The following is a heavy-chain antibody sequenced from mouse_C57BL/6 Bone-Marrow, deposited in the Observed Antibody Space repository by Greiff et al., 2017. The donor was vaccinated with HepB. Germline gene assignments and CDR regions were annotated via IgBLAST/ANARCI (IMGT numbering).Heavy chain of an antibody. D-gene: IGHD1-1*01. CDR2: ISDGGSYT. V-gene: IGHV5-4*01. Sequence: EVQVVESGGGLVKPGGSLKLSCAASGFTFSSYAMSWVRQTPEKRLEWVATISDGGSYTYYPDNVKGRFTISRDNAKNNLYLQMSHLKSEDTAMYYCAREQAHYYGSSRFAYWGQGTLVTVSA. CDR1: GFTFSSYA. CDR3: AREQAHYYGSSRFAY. J-gene: IGHJ3*01.